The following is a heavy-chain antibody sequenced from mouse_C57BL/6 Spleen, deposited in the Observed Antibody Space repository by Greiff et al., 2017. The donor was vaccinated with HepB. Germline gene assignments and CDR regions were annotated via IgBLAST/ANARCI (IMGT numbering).Heavy chain of an antibody. J-gene: IGHJ3*01. V-gene: IGHV1-62-3*01. CDR2: IDPDSGGT. CDR3: ETELRLLGIGY. Sequence: QVQLQHPGAELVKPGSSVKLSCKASGYTFTSYWMYWVKQRPGRGLEWIGRIDPDSGGTKYNEKFKSKATLTVDKPSSTAYMQLSSLTSEDSAGYCCETELRLLGIGYWGQGTLVTVSA. D-gene: IGHD3-2*02. CDR1: GYTFTSYW.